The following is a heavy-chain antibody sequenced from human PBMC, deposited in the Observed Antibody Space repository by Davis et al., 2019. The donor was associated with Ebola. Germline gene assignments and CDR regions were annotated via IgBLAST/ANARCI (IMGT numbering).Heavy chain of an antibody. CDR2: IIPILGIA. V-gene: IGHV1-69*04. J-gene: IGHJ6*02. D-gene: IGHD3-22*01. CDR1: GYTFTSYG. Sequence: SVKVSCKASGYTFTSYGISWVRQAPGQGLEWMGRIIPILGIANYAQKFQGRVTITADKSTSTAYMELSSLRSEDTAVYYCARDRYYDSSGYYYYYGMDVWGQGTTVTVSS. CDR3: ARDRYYDSSGYYYYYGMDV.